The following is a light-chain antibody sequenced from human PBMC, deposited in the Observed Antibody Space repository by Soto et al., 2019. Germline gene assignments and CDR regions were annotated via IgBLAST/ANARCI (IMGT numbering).Light chain of an antibody. Sequence: QSALTQPPSASGSLGQSVTISCTGTRSDGGGYNYVSWHQQHPGKAPKVMIYEVTKRPPGVPDRFSGSKSGNTATLTVSGLQAEDEADYYCSSFAGGGNPVLLGGGTKLTVL. V-gene: IGLV2-8*01. CDR1: RSDGGGYNY. J-gene: IGLJ2*01. CDR2: EVT. CDR3: SSFAGGGNPVL.